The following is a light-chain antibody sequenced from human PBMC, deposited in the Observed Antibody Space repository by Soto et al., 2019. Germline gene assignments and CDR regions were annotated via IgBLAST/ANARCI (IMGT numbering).Light chain of an antibody. J-gene: IGKJ4*01. CDR1: QPITRY. CDR2: DAS. V-gene: IGKV3-11*01. Sequence: EIVLTQSPVTQSLSPGQTATLSCRASQPITRYLAWYQQKPGQAPRLLIYDASTRATGTPARFSGSGSGTDFTLTISSLEPEDSAVYSCQQRANRHTFGGGSPVEIK. CDR3: QQRANRHT.